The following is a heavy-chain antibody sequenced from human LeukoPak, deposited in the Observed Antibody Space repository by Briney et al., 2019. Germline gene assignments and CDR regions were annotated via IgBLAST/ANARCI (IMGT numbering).Heavy chain of an antibody. CDR3: ARGASGSYYLGIYYYYYGMDV. CDR2: ISAYNGNT. V-gene: IGHV1-18*01. D-gene: IGHD1-26*01. CDR1: GYTLTSYG. J-gene: IGHJ6*02. Sequence: ASVKVSCKASGYTLTSYGISWVRQAPGQGLEWMGWISAYNGNTNYAQKLQGRVTMTTDTSTSTAYMELRSLRSDDTAVYYCARGASGSYYLGIYYYYYGMDVWGQGTTVTVSS.